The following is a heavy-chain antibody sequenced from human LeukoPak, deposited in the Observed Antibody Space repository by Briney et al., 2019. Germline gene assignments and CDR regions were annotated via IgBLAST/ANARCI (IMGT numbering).Heavy chain of an antibody. D-gene: IGHD5-18*01. CDR1: GFTFSTYG. J-gene: IGHJ4*02. CDR2: IRYDGTNK. V-gene: IGHV3-33*01. CDR3: ARALSAMVPDY. Sequence: GRSLRLSCAASGFTFSTYGMHWVRQAPGKGLEWVAVIRYDGTNKYYGDSVKGRFTISRDNSKNTLYLQMNSLRAEDTAVYYCARALSAMVPDYWGQGTLLTVPS.